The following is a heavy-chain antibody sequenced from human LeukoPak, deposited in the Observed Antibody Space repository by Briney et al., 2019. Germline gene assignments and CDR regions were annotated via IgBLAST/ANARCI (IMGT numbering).Heavy chain of an antibody. CDR2: ISYDGSNK. CDR1: GFTFSSYA. D-gene: IGHD4-17*01. Sequence: AGGSLRLSCAASGFTFSSYAMHWVRQAPGKGLDWVAVISYDGSNKYYADSVKGRFTISRDNAKNSLYLQMNSLRAEDTAVYYCARDWGDYGDYYYWGQGTLVTVSS. J-gene: IGHJ4*02. V-gene: IGHV3-30-3*01. CDR3: ARDWGDYGDYYY.